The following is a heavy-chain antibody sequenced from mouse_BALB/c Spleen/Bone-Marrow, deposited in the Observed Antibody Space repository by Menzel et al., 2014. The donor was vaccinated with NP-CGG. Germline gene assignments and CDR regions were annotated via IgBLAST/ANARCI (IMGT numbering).Heavy chain of an antibody. CDR3: ARGWLLRHYFDY. D-gene: IGHD2-3*01. J-gene: IGHJ2*01. CDR1: GYTFTEYT. V-gene: IGHV1-18*01. CDR2: INPNNGGT. Sequence: EVQLQQSGPDLVKPGASVKISCKTSGYTFTEYTMHWVKQSHVKCLEWIGGINPNNGGTSYSQKFKGKATWTVDKSSSTAYMELRSLTSEDSAVYYCARGWLLRHYFDYWGQGTTLTVSS.